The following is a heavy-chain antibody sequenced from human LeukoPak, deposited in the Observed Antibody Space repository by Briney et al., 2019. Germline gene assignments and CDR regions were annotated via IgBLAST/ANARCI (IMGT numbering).Heavy chain of an antibody. V-gene: IGHV4-61*02. Sequence: PSETLSLTCTVSVGSISSGSYYWSWIRQPAGKGLEWIGRIYSSGSTNYNPSLKSRVTISVDTSKNQFSLKLSSVTAADTAVYYCARERAPIVVVPAARDFDYWGQGTLVTVSS. CDR1: VGSISSGSYY. D-gene: IGHD2-2*01. CDR2: IYSSGST. CDR3: ARERAPIVVVPAARDFDY. J-gene: IGHJ4*02.